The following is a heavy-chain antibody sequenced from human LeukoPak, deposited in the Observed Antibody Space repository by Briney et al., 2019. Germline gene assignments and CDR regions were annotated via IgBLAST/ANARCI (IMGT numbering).Heavy chain of an antibody. D-gene: IGHD3-10*01. CDR2: ISESGGST. Sequence: GGSLTLSCVVSGITLSNYAMSWVRQAPGKGLEWVSGISESGGSTEYADSVKGRFTISRDNSLNTVYLQMNSLRAEDTAVYFCAKRGIVIRGVLIIGFHKEAYYFDYWGQGILVTVSS. CDR1: GITLSNYA. CDR3: AKRGIVIRGVLIIGFHKEAYYFDY. J-gene: IGHJ4*02. V-gene: IGHV3-23*01.